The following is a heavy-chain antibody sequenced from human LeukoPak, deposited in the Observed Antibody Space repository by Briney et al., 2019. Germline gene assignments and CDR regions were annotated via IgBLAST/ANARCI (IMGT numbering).Heavy chain of an antibody. CDR3: AGGIGRYSSSYFDY. J-gene: IGHJ4*02. CDR1: GYTFADYY. Sequence: ASVKVSCKTSGYTFADYYIHWVRQAPGQGLEWMGGINPNSGGTNYAQKFQGRVTMTGDTSISTAYMELSRLRSDDTAVYYCAGGIGRYSSSYFDYWGQGTLVTVSS. V-gene: IGHV1-2*02. D-gene: IGHD1-26*01. CDR2: INPNSGGT.